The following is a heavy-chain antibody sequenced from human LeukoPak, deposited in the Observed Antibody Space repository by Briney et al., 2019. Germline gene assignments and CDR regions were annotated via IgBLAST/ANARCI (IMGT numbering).Heavy chain of an antibody. CDR1: GGSISSGGYY. CDR3: ARKSGDYGLRDYGMDV. Sequence: SQTLSLTCTVSGGSISSGGYYWSWIRQHPGKGLEWIGYIYYSGSTYYIPSLKSRVTISVDTSKNQFSLKLSSVTAADTAVYYCARKSGDYGLRDYGMDVWGQGTTVTVSS. D-gene: IGHD4-17*01. CDR2: IYYSGST. V-gene: IGHV4-31*03. J-gene: IGHJ6*02.